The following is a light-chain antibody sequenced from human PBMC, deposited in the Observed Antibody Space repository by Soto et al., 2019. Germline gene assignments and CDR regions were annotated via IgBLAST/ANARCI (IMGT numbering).Light chain of an antibody. CDR1: QSVSSSY. CDR2: GAS. J-gene: IGKJ1*01. Sequence: EIVLTQSPGTLSLSPVERATLSCRASQSVSSSYLAWYQQKPGQAPRLLIYGASSRATGIPDRFSGSGSGTDFTLTISRLEPEDFAVYYCQQYGSSPGASFGQGTKVDIK. CDR3: QQYGSSPGAS. V-gene: IGKV3-20*01.